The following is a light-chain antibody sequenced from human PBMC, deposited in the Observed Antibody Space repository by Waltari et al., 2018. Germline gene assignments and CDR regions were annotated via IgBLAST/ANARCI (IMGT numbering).Light chain of an antibody. J-gene: IGLJ2*01. CDR1: TSNIANNA. CDR3: SVWDDSLNGQV. V-gene: IGLV1-36*01. Sequence: QSVLTQPPSVSEAPRQRVTISCSGSTSNIANNAVNWYQQLPGKAPKLLIYYDDLLPSGVSDRFSASKSGTSASLAISRLQSEDEADYYCSVWDDSLNGQVFGGGTKLTVL. CDR2: YDD.